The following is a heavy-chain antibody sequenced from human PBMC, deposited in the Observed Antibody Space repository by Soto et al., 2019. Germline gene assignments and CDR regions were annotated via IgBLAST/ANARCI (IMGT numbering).Heavy chain of an antibody. CDR1: GDSVSSNSAA. J-gene: IGHJ6*02. CDR3: ARETREFGYDPHQYCGMDV. CDR2: TYYRSKWYN. D-gene: IGHD5-12*01. Sequence: PSQTLSLTCAISGDSVSSNSAAWNWIRQSPSRGLEWLGRTYYRSKWYNDYAVSVKSRITINPDTSTNQFSLQLNSVTPEDTAVYYCARETREFGYDPHQYCGMDVRGQTTTVTVFS. V-gene: IGHV6-1*01.